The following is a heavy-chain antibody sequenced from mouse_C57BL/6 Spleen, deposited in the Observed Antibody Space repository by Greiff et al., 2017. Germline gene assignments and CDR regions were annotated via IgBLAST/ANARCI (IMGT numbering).Heavy chain of an antibody. Sequence: EVQLVESGGDLVKPGGSLKLSCAASGFTFSSYGMSWVRQTPDKRLEWVATISSGGSYTYYPDSVKGRFTISRDNAKNTLYLQMSSLKSEDTAMYYCARHLRGYFDYWGQGTTLTVSS. CDR1: GFTFSSYG. V-gene: IGHV5-6*01. J-gene: IGHJ2*01. D-gene: IGHD1-1*01. CDR2: ISSGGSYT. CDR3: ARHLRGYFDY.